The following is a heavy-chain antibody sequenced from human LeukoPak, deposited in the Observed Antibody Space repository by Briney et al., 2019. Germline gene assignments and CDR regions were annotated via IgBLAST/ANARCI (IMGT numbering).Heavy chain of an antibody. CDR3: AKGSYYDSSGSFYFDY. J-gene: IGHJ4*02. CDR1: GFTFSTYG. Sequence: GGSLRLSCTASGFTFSTYGINWVRQTPGKGLEWVAVIWYDGSNKYYADSVKGRFTISRDNSKNTLYVQVNSLGTEDTAAYYCAKGSYYDSSGSFYFDYWGQGTLVTVSS. V-gene: IGHV3-33*06. D-gene: IGHD3-22*01. CDR2: IWYDGSNK.